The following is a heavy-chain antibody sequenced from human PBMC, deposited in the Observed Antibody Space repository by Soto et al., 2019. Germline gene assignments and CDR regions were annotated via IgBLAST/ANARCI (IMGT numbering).Heavy chain of an antibody. CDR2: ISAYNGNT. D-gene: IGHD1-20*01. J-gene: IGHJ6*02. Sequence: GASVKVSCKASGYTFTSYGISWVRQAPGQGLEWMGWISAYNGNTNYAQKLQGRVTMTTDTSTSTAYMELRSLRSDDTAVYYCAREGDNWKYHYYLLDFWGQGSSVIGSS. CDR3: AREGDNWKYHYYLLDF. CDR1: GYTFTSYG. V-gene: IGHV1-18*01.